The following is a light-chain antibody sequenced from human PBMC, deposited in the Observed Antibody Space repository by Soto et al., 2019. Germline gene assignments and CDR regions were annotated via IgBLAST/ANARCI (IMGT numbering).Light chain of an antibody. Sequence: EIVLTQSPGTLSLSPGKRVTLSCRASQSVSSSYLAWYQQKPGQAPRLLIYGASSRATGIPDRFSGSGSGTDFTLTISRLEPEDFAVYYCQQYDSSPYTVGQGTKLEIK. V-gene: IGKV3-20*01. CDR3: QQYDSSPYT. J-gene: IGKJ2*01. CDR1: QSVSSSY. CDR2: GAS.